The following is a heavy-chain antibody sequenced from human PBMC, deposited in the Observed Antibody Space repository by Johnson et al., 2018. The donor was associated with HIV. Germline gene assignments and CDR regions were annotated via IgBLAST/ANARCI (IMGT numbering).Heavy chain of an antibody. CDR3: ARERGYFGNPAFDI. CDR1: GFTFSTYW. Sequence: QVLLVESGGGLVKPGGSLRLSCAASGFTFSTYWMSWVRQAPGKGLEWVTLISYDGSNEYYGDSVKGRFSISRDNSKNTLYLQMNSLRAEDTAMYYCARERGYFGNPAFDIWGQGTMVTVSS. J-gene: IGHJ3*02. V-gene: IGHV3-30*03. CDR2: ISYDGSNE. D-gene: IGHD4-23*01.